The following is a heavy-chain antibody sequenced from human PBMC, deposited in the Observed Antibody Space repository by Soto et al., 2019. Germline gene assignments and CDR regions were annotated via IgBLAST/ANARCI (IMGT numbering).Heavy chain of an antibody. CDR2: ISYSGST. V-gene: IGHV4-31*03. CDR1: GVSISSVGYY. D-gene: IGHD2-15*01. J-gene: IGHJ4*02. Sequence: QVHLQESGPGLVKPSQTLSLSCTVSGVSISSVGYYWSWIRQHPEKGLEWIGHISYSGSTYYNPSPTSRLSLSDETAQKQFSLKLTSVTAADPAVYYCVGLGYWGGGSCGPIDFWGQGIPLTVSS. CDR3: VGLGYWGGGSCGPIDF.